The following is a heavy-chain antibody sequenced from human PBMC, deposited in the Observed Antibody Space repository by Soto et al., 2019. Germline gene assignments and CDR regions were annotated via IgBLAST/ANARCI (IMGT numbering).Heavy chain of an antibody. CDR3: TRPEGVDYGEPYYYYYGMDV. V-gene: IGHV3-73*01. CDR2: IRSKANSYAT. D-gene: IGHD4-17*01. Sequence: GGSLRLSCAASGFTFSGSAMHWVRQASGKGLEWVGRIRSKANSYATAYAASVKGRFTISRDDSKNTAYLQMNSLKTEDTAVYYCTRPEGVDYGEPYYYYYGMDVWGQGTTVTVSS. J-gene: IGHJ6*02. CDR1: GFTFSGSA.